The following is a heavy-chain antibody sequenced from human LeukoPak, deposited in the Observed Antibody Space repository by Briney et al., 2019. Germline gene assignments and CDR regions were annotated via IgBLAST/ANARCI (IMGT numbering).Heavy chain of an antibody. CDR2: IYHSGST. V-gene: IGHV4-38-2*02. CDR3: ARGLRQYGQGYFDY. D-gene: IGHD4-11*01. CDR1: GYSISSGYY. Sequence: SETLSLTCTVSGYSISSGYYWGWIRQPPGKGLEWIGSIYHSGSTYYNPSLKSRVTISVDTSKNQFSLKLSSVTAADTAVYYCARGLRQYGQGYFDYWGQGTLVTVSS. J-gene: IGHJ4*02.